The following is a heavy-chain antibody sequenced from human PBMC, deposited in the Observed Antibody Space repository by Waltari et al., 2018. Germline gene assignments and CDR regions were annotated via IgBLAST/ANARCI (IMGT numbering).Heavy chain of an antibody. CDR1: GGSISSHY. J-gene: IGHJ5*02. CDR2: IYYSGST. CDR3: ARVWIAAAGTGWFDP. V-gene: IGHV4-59*11. D-gene: IGHD6-13*01. Sequence: QVQLQESGPGLVKPSETLSLTCTVSGGSISSHYWSWIRQPPGKGLEWIGYIYYSGSTNYNPSLKSRVTISVDTSKNQFSLKLSSVTAADTAVYYCARVWIAAAGTGWFDPWGQGTLVTVSS.